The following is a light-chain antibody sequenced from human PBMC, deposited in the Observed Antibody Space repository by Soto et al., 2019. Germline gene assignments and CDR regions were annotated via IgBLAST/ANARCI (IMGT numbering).Light chain of an antibody. V-gene: IGLV2-14*01. J-gene: IGLJ2*01. CDR2: EVS. CDR3: SSYTCSSSNTVV. Sequence: QSALTQPASVSGSPGQSITISCTGTSRDVGKYNYVSWYQKHPAKAPKLMIFEVSNRPSGGSNRFSGTKSGNPASLTISGPQAYDGAAFYGSSYTCSSSNTVVVGGGTKLTV. CDR1: SRDVGKYNY.